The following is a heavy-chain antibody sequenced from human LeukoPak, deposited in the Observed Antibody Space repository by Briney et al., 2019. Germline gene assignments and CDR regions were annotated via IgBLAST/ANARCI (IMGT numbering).Heavy chain of an antibody. CDR1: GYSFTSYW. J-gene: IGHJ6*03. V-gene: IGHV5-51*01. CDR2: IYPGDSDT. D-gene: IGHD3-22*01. Sequence: GESLKISCKGSGYSFTSYWIGWLRQMPGKGLEWMGIIYPGDSDTRYSPSFQGQVTISADKSISTAYLQWSSLKASDTAMYYCARSDYYDSSGYYYYYYMDVWGKGTTVTVSS. CDR3: ARSDYYDSSGYYYYYYMDV.